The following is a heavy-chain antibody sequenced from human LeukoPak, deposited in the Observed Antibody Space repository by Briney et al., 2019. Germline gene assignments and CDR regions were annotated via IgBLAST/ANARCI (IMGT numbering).Heavy chain of an antibody. CDR1: GFIFSNYG. CDR3: ATTLGSGWKFDY. V-gene: IGHV3-30*03. D-gene: IGHD6-19*01. J-gene: IGHJ4*02. Sequence: GGSLRLSCAASGFIFSNYGMHWVRQAPGKGLEWVAVISYDGSNKYNPDSVKGRFTISRDNSKNMVYLQMNSLRAEDTAVYYCATTLGSGWKFDYWGQGTLVTVSS. CDR2: ISYDGSNK.